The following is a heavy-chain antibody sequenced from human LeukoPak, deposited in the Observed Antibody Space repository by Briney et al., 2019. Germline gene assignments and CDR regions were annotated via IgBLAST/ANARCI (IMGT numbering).Heavy chain of an antibody. Sequence: QSGGSLRLSCAASGFTFSSYAMSWVRQAPGKGLEWVSGISASVYSTYYADSAKGRFTISRDNSKNTLYLQMNSLRAEDTAVYYCAKVLSAGIAVLNYFDYWGQGTLVTVSS. CDR1: GFTFSSYA. D-gene: IGHD6-19*01. J-gene: IGHJ4*02. CDR3: AKVLSAGIAVLNYFDY. V-gene: IGHV3-23*01. CDR2: ISASVYST.